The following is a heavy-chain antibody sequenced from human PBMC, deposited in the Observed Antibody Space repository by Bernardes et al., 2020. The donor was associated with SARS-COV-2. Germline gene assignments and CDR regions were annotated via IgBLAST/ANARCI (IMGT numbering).Heavy chain of an antibody. J-gene: IGHJ6*02. CDR1: GYRLAQYW. CDR2: IYPDESAV. D-gene: IGHD2-15*01. Sequence: GASLKTSCQASGYRLAQYWIGWVRPTPEKGLEWLGIIYPDESAVKYNPSLQGQVTISADNSISTSYLQWSSLKASDTATYYCARHGLAGCLGDRCFTSFYYYGMDVWGQGTTVTVSS. CDR3: ARHGLAGCLGDRCFTSFYYYGMDV. V-gene: IGHV5-51*01.